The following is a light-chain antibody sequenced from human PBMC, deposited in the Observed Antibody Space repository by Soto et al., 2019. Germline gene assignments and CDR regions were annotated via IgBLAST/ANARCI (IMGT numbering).Light chain of an antibody. CDR1: QSVSSS. Sequence: EILMTQSPATLSVSPGERATLSCRASQSVSSSLAWYQQKPGQAPRLLIYGASTRATGTPARFSGSGSGTEFTLTISSLQSEDFAVYYCQQYYNWPRTFGQGTKVEIK. V-gene: IGKV3-15*01. J-gene: IGKJ1*01. CDR3: QQYYNWPRT. CDR2: GAS.